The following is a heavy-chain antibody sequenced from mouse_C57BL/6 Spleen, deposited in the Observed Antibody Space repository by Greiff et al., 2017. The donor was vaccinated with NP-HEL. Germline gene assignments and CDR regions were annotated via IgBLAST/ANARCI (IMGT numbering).Heavy chain of an antibody. Sequence: EVMLVESGGGLVKPGGSLKLSCAASGFTFSDYGMHWVRQAPEKGLEWVAYISSGSGTIYNADTVKGRVTISRDNAKNTLLLQMTSLRSEDTAMYYCANDYDDYYAMDYWGQGTSVTVSS. CDR3: ANDYDDYYAMDY. J-gene: IGHJ4*01. D-gene: IGHD2-4*01. CDR2: ISSGSGTI. CDR1: GFTFSDYG. V-gene: IGHV5-17*01.